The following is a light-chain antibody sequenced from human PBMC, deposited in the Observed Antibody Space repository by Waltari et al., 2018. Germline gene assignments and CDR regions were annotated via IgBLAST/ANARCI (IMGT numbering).Light chain of an antibody. CDR3: QQRSTWPLFT. V-gene: IGKV3-11*01. J-gene: IGKJ4*01. CDR2: DTS. Sequence: DIVLTQSPATLSLSPGERATLSCRVSQSVTWYLAWYQQRPGQAPRLLIYDTSKWATGIPARFSGSGSGTDFTLTISGLEPEDSAVYYCQQRSTWPLFTFGGGTKVEI. CDR1: QSVTWY.